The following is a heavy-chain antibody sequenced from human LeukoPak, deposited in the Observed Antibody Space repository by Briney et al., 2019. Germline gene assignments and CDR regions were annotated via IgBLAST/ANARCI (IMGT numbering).Heavy chain of an antibody. V-gene: IGHV3-43D*03. J-gene: IGHJ4*02. D-gene: IGHD6-19*01. CDR1: GFSFDAYT. CDR2: VSAVSNYI. Sequence: PGGSPTLSCAASGFSFDAYTMAWVRHTPGRGLAWVASVSAVSNYIYYADSVKGRFTISRDNSKNSLYLQMNSLRAEDTALYYCAKDILRQWLGGFDYWGQGTLVTVSS. CDR3: AKDILRQWLGGFDY.